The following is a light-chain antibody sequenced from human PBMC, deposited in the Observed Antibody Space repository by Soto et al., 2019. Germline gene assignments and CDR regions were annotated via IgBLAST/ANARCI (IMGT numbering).Light chain of an antibody. J-gene: IGLJ1*01. CDR2: DVI. CDR1: SSDVGGYNY. Sequence: QSVLTQPASVSGSRGQSITISCTGTSSDVGGYNYVSWYQQHPGKAPKLMIYDVINRASGVSNRFSGSKSGNTASLTISGLQAEDETDYYCSSYTSSSPYVFGTGTKLTVL. CDR3: SSYTSSSPYV. V-gene: IGLV2-14*01.